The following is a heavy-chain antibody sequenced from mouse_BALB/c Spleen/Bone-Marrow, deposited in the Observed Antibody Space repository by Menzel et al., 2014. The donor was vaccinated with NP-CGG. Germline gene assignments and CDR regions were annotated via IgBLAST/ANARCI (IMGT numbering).Heavy chain of an antibody. Sequence: QVQLQQSGAEPVRPGASVKLSCKASGYTFTSYWINWVKQRPGQGLEWIGNIYPSDSYTNYNQKFKDKATLTVDKSSSTAYMQLSSPTSEDSAVYYCTRSGYGSSSLDYWGQGTTLTVSS. J-gene: IGHJ2*01. CDR3: TRSGYGSSSLDY. D-gene: IGHD1-1*01. V-gene: IGHV1-69*02. CDR1: GYTFTSYW. CDR2: IYPSDSYT.